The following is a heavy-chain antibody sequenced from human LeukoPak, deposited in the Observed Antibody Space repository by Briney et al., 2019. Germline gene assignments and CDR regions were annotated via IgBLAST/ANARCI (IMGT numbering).Heavy chain of an antibody. V-gene: IGHV4-59*01. D-gene: IGHD5-12*01. CDR3: ARDRVLRSAKASAVEVSGWYFDL. CDR1: GGSISSYY. CDR2: IYYSGST. Sequence: PSETLSLTCTVSGGSISSYYWSWIRQPPGKGLEWIGYIYYSGSTNYNPSLKSRVTISVDTSKNQFSLKLSSVTAADTAVYYCARDRVLRSAKASAVEVSGWYFDLWGRGTLVTVSS. J-gene: IGHJ2*01.